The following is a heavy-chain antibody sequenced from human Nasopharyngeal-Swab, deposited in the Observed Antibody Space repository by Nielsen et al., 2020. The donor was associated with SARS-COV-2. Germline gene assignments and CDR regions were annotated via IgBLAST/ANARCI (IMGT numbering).Heavy chain of an antibody. CDR3: ARGPGGYGRNYYYYYMDV. CDR2: INHSGST. V-gene: IGHV4-34*01. D-gene: IGHD2-15*01. Sequence: SETLSLTCAVYGGSFSGYYWSWIRQPPGKGLEWIGEINHSGSTNYNPSLKSRVTISVDTSKNQFSLKLSPVTAADTAVYYCARGPGGYGRNYYYYYMDVWGKGTTVTVSS. CDR1: GGSFSGYY. J-gene: IGHJ6*03.